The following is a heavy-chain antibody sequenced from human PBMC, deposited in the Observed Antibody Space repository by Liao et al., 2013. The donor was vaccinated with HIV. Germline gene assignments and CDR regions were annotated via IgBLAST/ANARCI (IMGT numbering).Heavy chain of an antibody. CDR2: INHSGST. V-gene: IGHV4-34*01. CDR3: ARKGYSYVIPYWYFDL. J-gene: IGHJ2*01. D-gene: IGHD5-18*01. Sequence: QVQLQQWGAGLLKPSETLSLTCAVYGGSFSGYYWSWIRQPPGKGLEWIGEINHSGSTNYNPSLKSRVTISVDTSKNQFSLKLSSVTAADTAVYYCARKGYSYVIPYWYFDLWGRGTPGHCLL. CDR1: GGSFSGYY.